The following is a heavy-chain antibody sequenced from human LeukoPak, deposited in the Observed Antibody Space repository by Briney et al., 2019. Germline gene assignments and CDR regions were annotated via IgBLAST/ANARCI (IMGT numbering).Heavy chain of an antibody. CDR2: IKQDGSEK. CDR3: VRGYYYHYMDV. CDR1: GFTFNNYW. Sequence: GGSLRLSCAASGFTFNNYWMNWVRQAPGKGLEWVANIKQDGSEKYYVDSVKGRFTISRDKAKNSLYLQMNALRTDDTAVYYCVRGYYYHYMDVWGKGTTVTVSS. V-gene: IGHV3-7*01. J-gene: IGHJ6*03.